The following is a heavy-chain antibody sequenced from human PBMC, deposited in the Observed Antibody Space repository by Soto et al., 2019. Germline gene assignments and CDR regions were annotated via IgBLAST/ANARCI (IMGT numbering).Heavy chain of an antibody. CDR1: GFTFSSYG. CDR3: ARDVLTVVGSIRTRQFDY. J-gene: IGHJ4*02. D-gene: IGHD3-10*01. Sequence: QVQLVESGGAVVQPGRSLRLSCAASGFTFSSYGMHWVRQAPGKGLEWVSFICFDGSNQYYGDSVKGRFTFSRDNSKNRLYVQMNSLRAEDTAVFYGARDVLTVVGSIRTRQFDYWGQGTLVTVSS. V-gene: IGHV3-33*01. CDR2: ICFDGSNQ.